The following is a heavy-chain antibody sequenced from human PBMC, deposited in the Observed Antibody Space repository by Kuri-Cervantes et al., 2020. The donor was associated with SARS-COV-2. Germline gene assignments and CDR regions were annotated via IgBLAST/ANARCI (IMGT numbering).Heavy chain of an antibody. J-gene: IGHJ3*02. D-gene: IGHD1-26*01. CDR3: AREGVDIVGAPHDAFDI. CDR1: GFTFSSYE. V-gene: IGHV3-48*03. Sequence: GGSLRLSCAASGFTFSSYEMNWVRQAPGKGLEWVSYISGSGSTIYYADSVKGRFTISRDNAKNSLYLQMNSLRDEDTAVYYCAREGVDIVGAPHDAFDIWGQGTMVTVSS. CDR2: ISGSGSTI.